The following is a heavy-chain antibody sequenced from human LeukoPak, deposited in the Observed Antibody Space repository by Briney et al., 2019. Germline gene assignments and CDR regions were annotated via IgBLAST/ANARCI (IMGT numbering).Heavy chain of an antibody. V-gene: IGHV4-61*02. CDR3: ARSGHYYDSSGYYSYYFDY. D-gene: IGHD3-22*01. J-gene: IGHJ4*02. Sequence: SQTLSLTCTVSGGSLRSGSYYRRWIRQPAGKGLEWIGRIYTSGSTNYNPSLKSRVTLSVDTSKNQFSLKLSSVPAADTAVYYCARSGHYYDSSGYYSYYFDYWGQGTLVTVSS. CDR1: GGSLRSGSYY. CDR2: IYTSGST.